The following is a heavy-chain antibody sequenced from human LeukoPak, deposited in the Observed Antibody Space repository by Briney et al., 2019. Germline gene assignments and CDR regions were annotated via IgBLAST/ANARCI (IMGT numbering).Heavy chain of an antibody. CDR2: IYDSGST. D-gene: IGHD2-15*01. Sequence: PSQTLSLTCTVSGASIRSGDYYWSWIRQPPGKGLEWIGYIYDSGSTYYNPSLKSRITISVDTSENRFSRKLSSVTATDTAVYYCARDCSGGSCYGAFDIWGQGTMVTVSS. CDR3: ARDCSGGSCYGAFDI. J-gene: IGHJ3*02. CDR1: GASIRSGDYY. V-gene: IGHV4-30-4*01.